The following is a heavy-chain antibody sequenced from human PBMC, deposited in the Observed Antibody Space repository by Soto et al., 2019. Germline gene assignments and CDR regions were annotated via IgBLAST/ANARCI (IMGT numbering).Heavy chain of an antibody. CDR1: DVSISSYY. CDR3: ARLRGNCSGGSCYPDY. CDR2: IYYSGSI. J-gene: IGHJ4*02. V-gene: IGHV4-59*01. Sequence: QVQLQESGPGLVKPSETLSLTCTVSDVSISSYYWTWIRQPPGKGLEWIGYIYYSGSINYNPSLTSRITISAHTYKIQFSLQLSSVTAADTAVYYCARLRGNCSGGSCYPDYWGQETLVTVSS. D-gene: IGHD2-15*01.